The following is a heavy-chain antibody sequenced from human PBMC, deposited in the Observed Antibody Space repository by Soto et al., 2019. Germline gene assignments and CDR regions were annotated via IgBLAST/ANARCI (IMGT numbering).Heavy chain of an antibody. J-gene: IGHJ4*02. D-gene: IGHD2-15*01. Sequence: QVQLQQWGAGLLKPSETLSLTCAVYGGYFSGYYWSWIRQPPGKGLEWIGEIYYSGSTNYNPSLKSRVTISVDTSKNHFSLRLSCLSATCFTESYCSRADIVVVVSAAQAGWFDYWGQGSLVTVSS. V-gene: IGHV4-34*01. CDR1: GGYFSGYY. CDR2: IYYSGST. CDR3: SRADIVVVVSAAQAGWFDY.